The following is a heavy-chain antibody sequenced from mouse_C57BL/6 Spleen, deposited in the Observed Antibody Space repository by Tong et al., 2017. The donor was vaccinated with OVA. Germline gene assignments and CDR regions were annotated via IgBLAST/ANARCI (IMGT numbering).Heavy chain of an antibody. Sequence: VRLQESGAELVKPGASVKLSCKASGYTFTSYWMHWVKQRPGRGLEWIGRIDPNSGGTKYNEKFKSKATLTVDKPSSTAYMQLSSLTSEDSAVYYCARSDYDYDVPPYAMDYWGQGTSVTVSS. D-gene: IGHD2-4*01. J-gene: IGHJ4*01. V-gene: IGHV1-72*01. CDR1: GYTFTSYW. CDR2: IDPNSGGT. CDR3: ARSDYDYDVPPYAMDY.